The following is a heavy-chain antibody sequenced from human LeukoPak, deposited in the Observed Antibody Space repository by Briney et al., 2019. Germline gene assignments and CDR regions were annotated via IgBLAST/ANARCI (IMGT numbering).Heavy chain of an antibody. J-gene: IGHJ4*02. Sequence: SVKVSCKASGGTFSSYAICWVRQAPGQGLEWMGGIIPIFGTANYAQKFQGRVTITTDESTSTAYMELSSLRSEDTAVYYCARARHIRIFGVAPENYFDYWGQGTLVTVSS. V-gene: IGHV1-69*05. CDR2: IIPIFGTA. D-gene: IGHD3-3*01. CDR1: GGTFSSYA. CDR3: ARARHIRIFGVAPENYFDY.